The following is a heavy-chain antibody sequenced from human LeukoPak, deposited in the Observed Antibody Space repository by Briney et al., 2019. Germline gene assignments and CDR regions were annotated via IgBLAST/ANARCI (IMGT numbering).Heavy chain of an antibody. Sequence: ASMKVPCKASGYNFNAHYIHWIRQAHGQGLEWMGWINPNAGNTDYSHKFQGRVTMTRDTSTTTVYMELDTVTSDDTAIYYCARGHYVWRSFKDFWGQGTLVIVSS. J-gene: IGHJ4*02. V-gene: IGHV1-2*07. CDR1: GYNFNAHY. D-gene: IGHD3-16*01. CDR2: INPNAGNT. CDR3: ARGHYVWRSFKDF.